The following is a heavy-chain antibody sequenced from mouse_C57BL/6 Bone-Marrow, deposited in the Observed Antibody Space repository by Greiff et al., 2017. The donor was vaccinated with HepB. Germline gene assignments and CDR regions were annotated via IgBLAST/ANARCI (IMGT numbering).Heavy chain of an antibody. J-gene: IGHJ4*01. CDR1: GFTFSSYA. V-gene: IGHV5-9-1*02. CDR3: TRAFYYDYDVPHYYAMDY. D-gene: IGHD2-4*01. CDR2: ISSGGDYI. Sequence: EVKLVESGEGLVKPGGSLKLSCAASGFTFSSYAMSWVRQTPEKRLEWVAYISSGGDYIYYADTLKGRFTISRDNARNTLYLQMSSLKSDDTAMYYCTRAFYYDYDVPHYYAMDYWGQGTSVTVSS.